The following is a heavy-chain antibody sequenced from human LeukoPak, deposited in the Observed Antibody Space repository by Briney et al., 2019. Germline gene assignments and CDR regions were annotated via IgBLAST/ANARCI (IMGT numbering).Heavy chain of an antibody. CDR3: ARDPGCTTTSCHLGLAY. CDR1: GVSISSNSIY. D-gene: IGHD2-2*01. Sequence: PSETLSLTCKVSGVSISSNSIYWGWIRQPPGKGLEWIGSIVYGGSTYYKPSLNSRVTISVDTSSNQFSLNLTSVTAADTAVYYCARDPGCTTTSCHLGLAYWGQGALVTVSS. CDR2: IVYGGST. J-gene: IGHJ4*02. V-gene: IGHV4-39*07.